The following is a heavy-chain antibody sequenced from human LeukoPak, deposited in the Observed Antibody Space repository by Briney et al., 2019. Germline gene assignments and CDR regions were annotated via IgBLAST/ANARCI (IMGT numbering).Heavy chain of an antibody. J-gene: IGHJ4*01. Sequence: GGSLRLSCAASGFTFSSYWMSWVRQAPGKGLEWVSYISSSSSTIYYADSVKGRFTISRDNAKNSLYLQMNSLGDEDTAFYYCARVTSWFDYWGQGTLVTVSS. D-gene: IGHD2-2*01. CDR3: ARVTSWFDY. CDR2: ISSSSSTI. V-gene: IGHV3-48*02. CDR1: GFTFSSYW.